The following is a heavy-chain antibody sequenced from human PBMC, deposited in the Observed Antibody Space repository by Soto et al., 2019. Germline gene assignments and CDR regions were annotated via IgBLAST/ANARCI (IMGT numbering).Heavy chain of an antibody. CDR1: GYSFTNYW. CDR2: IDPSDSYI. D-gene: IGHD2-2*02. V-gene: IGHV5-10-1*01. CDR3: ARHDCSSTRCYNFGMDV. J-gene: IGHJ6*02. Sequence: PGESLEISCKGSGYSFTNYWVSWVRQMPGKGLEWMGRIDPSDSYIKYSPSFQGHVTISADNSISTAYLQWSSLKASDTAMYYCARHDCSSTRCYNFGMDVWGQGTTVTVSS.